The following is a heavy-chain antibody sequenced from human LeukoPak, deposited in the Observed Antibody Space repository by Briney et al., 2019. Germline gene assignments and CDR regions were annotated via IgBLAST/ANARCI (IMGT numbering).Heavy chain of an antibody. V-gene: IGHV1-24*01. Sequence: ASVKVSCKVSGNSLTELSMHWVRQAPGKGLEWMGGFDPEDGETIYAQKFQGRVTMTEDTSTDTAYMELSSLRFEDIAVYYCATDWGAWGNYREFNYWGQGTLVTVSS. J-gene: IGHJ4*02. CDR2: FDPEDGET. D-gene: IGHD3-16*02. CDR3: ATDWGAWGNYREFNY. CDR1: GNSLTELS.